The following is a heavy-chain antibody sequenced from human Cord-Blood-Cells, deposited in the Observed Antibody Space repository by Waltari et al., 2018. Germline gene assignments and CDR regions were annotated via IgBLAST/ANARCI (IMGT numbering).Heavy chain of an antibody. CDR3: ARGGNVVVPAAIEEIDY. J-gene: IGHJ4*02. CDR1: GGSFSGYY. Sequence: QVQLQQWGAGLLKPSETLSLTCAVYGGSFSGYYWSWIRQPPGKGLEWIGEINHSGSKNYNPYLKSRVTISVDTSKNQVSLKLSSVTAADTAVYYCARGGNVVVPAAIEEIDYWGQGTLVTVSS. V-gene: IGHV4-34*01. D-gene: IGHD2-2*01. CDR2: INHSGSK.